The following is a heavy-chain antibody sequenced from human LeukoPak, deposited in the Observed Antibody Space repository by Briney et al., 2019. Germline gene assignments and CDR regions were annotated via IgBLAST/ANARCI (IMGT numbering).Heavy chain of an antibody. CDR3: ARDGTLNVDTAVLHDY. Sequence: GGSLRLSCAASGFTFSRYSMNWVRQAPGKGLEWVSSISSSSSYIYYADSVKGRFTISRDNAKNSLYLQMNSLRAEDTAIYYCARDGTLNVDTAVLHDYWGQGTLVTVSS. D-gene: IGHD5-18*01. CDR1: GFTFSRYS. V-gene: IGHV3-21*01. CDR2: ISSSSSYI. J-gene: IGHJ4*02.